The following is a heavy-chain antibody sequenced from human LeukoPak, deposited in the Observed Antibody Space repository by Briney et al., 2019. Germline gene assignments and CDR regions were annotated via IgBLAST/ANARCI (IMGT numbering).Heavy chain of an antibody. CDR3: ARVSLNPGTYYHDRSGYYQPYYYGMDV. Sequence: KPSETLSLTCVVYGGSLSGYCWSWLRQPPGKGLEWIGEINHSGSTNYSPSLNSRVTISVDTSKNHLSLRLISVTAADTAVYYCARVSLNPGTYYHDRSGYYQPYYYGMDVWAKGPRSPFP. CDR2: INHSGST. D-gene: IGHD3-22*01. V-gene: IGHV4-34*01. J-gene: IGHJ6*02. CDR1: GGSLSGYC.